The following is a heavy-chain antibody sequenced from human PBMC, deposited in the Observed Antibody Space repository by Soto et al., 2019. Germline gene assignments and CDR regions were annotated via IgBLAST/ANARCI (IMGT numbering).Heavy chain of an antibody. CDR3: ARGLRNWGVDY. D-gene: IGHD7-27*01. J-gene: IGHJ4*02. CDR1: GYTFTSYA. Sequence: ASVKVSCKASGYTFTSYAMHWVRQAPGQRLEWMGWINAGNGNTAYAQKFQGRVTMTRDTSKSTAFMELSSLTSEDTAVYYCARGLRNWGVDYWGQGTLVTVSS. CDR2: INAGNGNT. V-gene: IGHV1-3*01.